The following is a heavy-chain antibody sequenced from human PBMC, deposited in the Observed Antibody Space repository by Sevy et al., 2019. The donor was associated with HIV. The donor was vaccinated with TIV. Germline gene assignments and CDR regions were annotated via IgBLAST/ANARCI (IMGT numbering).Heavy chain of an antibody. J-gene: IGHJ4*02. D-gene: IGHD2-21*02. CDR3: TRRASRVYGDHLNLY. CDR2: IRSETYGETT. CDR1: GFTFGDYA. V-gene: IGHV3-49*03. Sequence: GGSLRLSCTASGFTFGDYAMSWFRQAPGRGLEWVGFIRSETYGETTEYAASVNGRFTVSRDDSKSIVYLQMNSLKTEDTAVYYCTRRASRVYGDHLNLYWGQGTLVTVSS.